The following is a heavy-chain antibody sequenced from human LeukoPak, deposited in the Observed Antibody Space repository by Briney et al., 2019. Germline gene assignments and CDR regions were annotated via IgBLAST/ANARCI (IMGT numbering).Heavy chain of an antibody. CDR2: FDPEDGET. J-gene: IGHJ4*02. CDR1: GYTLTELS. V-gene: IGHV1-24*01. CDR3: ATDPRGYSGPLPL. D-gene: IGHD5-12*01. Sequence: ASVKVSCKVSGYTLTELSMHWVRQAPGKGLEWVGGFDPEDGETIYAQKFQGRVTMTEDTSTDTAYMELSSLRSEDTAVYYCATDPRGYSGPLPLWGQGTLVTVSS.